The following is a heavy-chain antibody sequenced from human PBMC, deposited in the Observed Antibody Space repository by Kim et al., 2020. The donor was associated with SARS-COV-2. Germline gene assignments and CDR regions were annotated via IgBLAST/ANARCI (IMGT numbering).Heavy chain of an antibody. CDR2: ITSRSST. V-gene: IGHV3-21*01. Sequence: GGSLRLSCAASGFTFSSNTMNLVRQAPGQGLEWVSSITSRSSTSYADSVKGRFTISRDNAKNSLYLQMNSLRAEDTAMYYCARDTNYYGSSWGQGTLVTVSS. CDR1: GFTFSSNT. J-gene: IGHJ5*02. D-gene: IGHD3-10*01. CDR3: ARDTNYYGSS.